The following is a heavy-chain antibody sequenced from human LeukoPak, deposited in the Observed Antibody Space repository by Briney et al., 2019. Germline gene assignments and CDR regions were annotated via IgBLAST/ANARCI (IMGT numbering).Heavy chain of an antibody. CDR3: AGWFGELSSLFAY. Sequence: PSQTLSLTCTVSGGSISSGSYYWNWIRQPAGKGLEWIGSIYHSGSTYYNPSLKSRLTISVDTSKNQFSLKVRSVTAADTAVYYCAGWFGELSSLFAYWGQGALVTVSS. D-gene: IGHD3-10*01. J-gene: IGHJ4*02. V-gene: IGHV4-61*02. CDR2: IYHSGST. CDR1: GGSISSGSYY.